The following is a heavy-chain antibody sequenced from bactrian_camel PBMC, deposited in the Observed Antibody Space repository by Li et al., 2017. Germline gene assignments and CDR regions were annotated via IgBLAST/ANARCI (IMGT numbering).Heavy chain of an antibody. V-gene: IGHV3S67*01. Sequence: VQLVESGEGSVQAGGSLRLSCAASTASYNSYCLGWFRQAPGKEREGVAAIDSRGTADYADFVKGRFTISKDNAGNILYLQMNDLQPEDTAMYHCAASGGQLGRWCYEFPVNWVSWLYNWGQGTQVTVS. CDR2: IDSRGTA. J-gene: IGHJ4*01. CDR1: TASYNSYC. D-gene: IGHD3*01. CDR3: AASGGQLGRWCYEFPVNWVSWLYN.